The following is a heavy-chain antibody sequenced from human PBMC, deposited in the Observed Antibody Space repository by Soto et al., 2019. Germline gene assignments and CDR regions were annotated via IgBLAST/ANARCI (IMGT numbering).Heavy chain of an antibody. CDR1: GYTFTSYG. V-gene: IGHV1-18*01. J-gene: IGHJ6*02. CDR2: VSAYNGNT. CDR3: ARVTYYYYGMDV. Sequence: QVQLVQSGAEVKKPGASMKVSCKASGYTFTSYGISWVRQAPGQGLEWRGWVSAYNGNTNYAQKLQGRVTMTTDTSTSTAYTELTSLRSEATAVYYCARVTYYYYGMDVWGQGTKVTVSS.